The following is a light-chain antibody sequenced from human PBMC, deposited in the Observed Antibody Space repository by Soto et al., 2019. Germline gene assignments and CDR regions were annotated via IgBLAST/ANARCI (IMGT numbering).Light chain of an antibody. V-gene: IGKV3-20*01. Sequence: EMVLTQSPGTLSLSPGERATLSCRANQSVSSSYLAWYQQKPGQAPRLLIDGASSRATGIPDRFSGSGSGTDFTLTISRLQPEDCVVYYCEQYCNSPPFTFGRGTKVDIK. CDR1: QSVSSSY. CDR2: GAS. CDR3: EQYCNSPPFT. J-gene: IGKJ3*01.